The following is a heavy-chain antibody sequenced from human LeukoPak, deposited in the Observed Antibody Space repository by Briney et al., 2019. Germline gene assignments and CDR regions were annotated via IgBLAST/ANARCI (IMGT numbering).Heavy chain of an antibody. CDR3: ARPYSIYVGNDAFAI. J-gene: IGHJ3*02. Sequence: SETLSLTCTVSGDSISAGTYYWGWIRQPPGKGLEWIVTIHYSGGTYYNPSLKSRVTISVDTSKNQFSLKLTSATAADTAVYYCARPYSIYVGNDAFAIWGQGTMVTVSS. CDR2: IHYSGGT. V-gene: IGHV4-39*01. CDR1: GDSISAGTYY. D-gene: IGHD4-11*01.